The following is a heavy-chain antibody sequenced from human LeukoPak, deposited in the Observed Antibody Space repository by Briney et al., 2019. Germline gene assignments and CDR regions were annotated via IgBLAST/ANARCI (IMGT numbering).Heavy chain of an antibody. V-gene: IGHV3-15*01. D-gene: IGHD6-19*01. J-gene: IGHJ4*02. CDR2: IRPKIEGGTA. Sequence: GGSLRLSCAASGFTFSNAWMSWVRQAPGKGLEWVCRIRPKIEGGTADYAAPVKGRFIISRDDSKNTLYLQMNSLKIEDTAMYYCTHYSSGWYLGQGTLVTVSS. CDR3: THYSSGWY. CDR1: GFTFSNAW.